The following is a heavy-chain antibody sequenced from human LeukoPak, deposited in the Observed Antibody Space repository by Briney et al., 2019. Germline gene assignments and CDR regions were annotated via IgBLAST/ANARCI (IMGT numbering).Heavy chain of an antibody. CDR1: GLTFSNYW. V-gene: IGHV3-7*03. J-gene: IGHJ4*02. Sequence: PGGSLRLSCAASGLTFSNYWMDWVRQAPGKGLEWVANIKQDGSEKNYVDSVKGRFIISRDNAKNSLYLQMITLRADDTAVYYCAKEVDYWGQGTLVTVSS. CDR3: AKEVDY. CDR2: IKQDGSEK.